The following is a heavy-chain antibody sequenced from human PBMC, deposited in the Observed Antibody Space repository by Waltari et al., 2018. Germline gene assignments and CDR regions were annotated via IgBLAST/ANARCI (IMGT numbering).Heavy chain of an antibody. CDR1: VFSFGLSC. Sequence: EVRLVESGGGLAQPGGSLRPSRAASVFSFGLSCLSWVRQVPGKGRRRVTKIKHGGSEKNHEDAVKGRFTISRDRVEHSLYLEMSSLRAEDTAGSYCAGEQSYGGSSSGTSLAYWGEGTRVTVSS. J-gene: IGHJ1*01. CDR2: IKHGGSEK. D-gene: IGHD3-10*01. V-gene: IGHV3-7*01. CDR3: AGEQSYGGSSSGTSLAY.